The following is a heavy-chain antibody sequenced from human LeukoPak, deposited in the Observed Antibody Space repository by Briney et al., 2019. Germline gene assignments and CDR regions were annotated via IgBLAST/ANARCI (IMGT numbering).Heavy chain of an antibody. V-gene: IGHV3-23*01. J-gene: IGHJ4*02. D-gene: IGHD3-22*01. CDR3: AETLAYYDMDRLDY. CDR1: GFTFSSYA. CDR2: ITDSGTGT. Sequence: GGSLRLSCAASGFTFSSYALSWVRQAPGKGLEWVSGITDSGTGTYYADSVKGRFTISRDNSKNTLYLQMNSLRAEDTAVYYCAETLAYYDMDRLDYWGQGTLVTVSS.